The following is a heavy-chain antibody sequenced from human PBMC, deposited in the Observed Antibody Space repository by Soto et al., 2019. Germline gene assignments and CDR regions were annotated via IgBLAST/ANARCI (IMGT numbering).Heavy chain of an antibody. Sequence: SEALSLPRTVSGVSIHNSHSFWAWTRQPPGKGLQFIASVYHNGGAHYNSSLKSRVTISVDTANNQVSLKLSSVTAADTAVYYCAREGSRASGSYLAYWGQGTLVTVSS. CDR2: VYHNGGA. V-gene: IGHV4-39*07. CDR3: AREGSRASGSYLAY. CDR1: GVSIHNSHSF. J-gene: IGHJ4*02. D-gene: IGHD1-26*01.